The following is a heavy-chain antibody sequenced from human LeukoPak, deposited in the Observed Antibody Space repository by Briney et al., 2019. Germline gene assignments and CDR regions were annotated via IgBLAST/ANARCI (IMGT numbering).Heavy chain of an antibody. D-gene: IGHD1-1*01. CDR3: AKGTAVGTVKGAFDP. Sequence: GGSLRLSCSASGFTFSSYWMSWVRQAPGKGLEWVANIKQDGSEKYYVDSVKGRFTISRDTAKNSLYLQMNSLRAEDTALYYCAKGTAVGTVKGAFDPWGQGTLVTVSS. CDR2: IKQDGSEK. J-gene: IGHJ5*02. CDR1: GFTFSSYW. V-gene: IGHV3-7*03.